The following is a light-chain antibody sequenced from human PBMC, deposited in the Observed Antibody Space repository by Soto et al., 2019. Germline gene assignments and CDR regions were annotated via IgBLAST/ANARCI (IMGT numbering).Light chain of an antibody. Sequence: EIVLTQSPGTLSLSPGERATLSCRASQSVSSSYLAWYQQKPGQAPRLLIYGASSRATGIPDRFSGSGSGTAFTLTIRRLEPEDFAVYYCQQYGSSHTFGQGTKLEIK. J-gene: IGKJ2*01. CDR3: QQYGSSHT. CDR1: QSVSSSY. V-gene: IGKV3-20*01. CDR2: GAS.